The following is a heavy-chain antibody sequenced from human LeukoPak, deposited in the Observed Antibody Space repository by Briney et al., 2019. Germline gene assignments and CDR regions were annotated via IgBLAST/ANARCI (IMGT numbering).Heavy chain of an antibody. CDR3: ARVTRRYCTNGVCYIDY. V-gene: IGHV3-30*04. Sequence: GGSLRLSCAASGFTFSSYAMHWVRQAPGKGLEWVAVISYDGSNKYYADSVKGRFTISRDNSKNTLYLQMNSLRAEDTAVYYCARVTRRYCTNGVCYIDYWGQGTLVTVSS. D-gene: IGHD2-8*01. CDR2: ISYDGSNK. CDR1: GFTFSSYA. J-gene: IGHJ4*02.